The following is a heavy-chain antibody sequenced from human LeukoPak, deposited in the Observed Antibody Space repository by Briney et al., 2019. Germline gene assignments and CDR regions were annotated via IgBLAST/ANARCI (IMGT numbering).Heavy chain of an antibody. V-gene: IGHV5-51*01. J-gene: IGHJ4*02. CDR2: IYPGDSDT. CDR3: ARAGYSNRWDGVDY. D-gene: IGHD2/OR15-2a*01. CDR1: GYTFTNYW. Sequence: SGESLKISCKGSGYTFTNYWIGWVRQMPGKGLEFMGIIYPGDSDTRYSPSFQGQVTISVDKSINTAYLQWSSLKASDSAMYYCARAGYSNRWDGVDYWGQGTLVTVSS.